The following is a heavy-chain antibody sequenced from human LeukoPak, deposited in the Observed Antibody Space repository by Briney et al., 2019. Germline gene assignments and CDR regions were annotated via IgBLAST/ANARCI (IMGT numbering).Heavy chain of an antibody. Sequence: SGTLSLTCAVSGGSISSSNWWSWVRQPPGKGLEWIGEIYHSGSTNYNPSLKRRVTISVDKSKNQFSLKLSSVTAADTAVYYCARPAGITMIVVVRFDYWGQGTLVTVSS. CDR1: GGSISSSNW. V-gene: IGHV4-4*02. D-gene: IGHD3-22*01. J-gene: IGHJ4*02. CDR3: ARPAGITMIVVVRFDY. CDR2: IYHSGST.